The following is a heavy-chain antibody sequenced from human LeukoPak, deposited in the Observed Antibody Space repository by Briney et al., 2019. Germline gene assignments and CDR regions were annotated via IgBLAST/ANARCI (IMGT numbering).Heavy chain of an antibody. CDR1: GYTFTSYY. D-gene: IGHD5-18*01. CDR2: INPSGGST. V-gene: IGHV1-46*01. J-gene: IGHJ5*02. Sequence: ASVKVSCKAAGYTFTSYYRHWVRQAPGQGLEWMGIINPSGGSTSYAQKFQGRVTMTRDTSTSTVYMELSSLRSEDTAVYYCARSVTAYDNWFDPWGQGTLVTVSS. CDR3: ARSVTAYDNWFDP.